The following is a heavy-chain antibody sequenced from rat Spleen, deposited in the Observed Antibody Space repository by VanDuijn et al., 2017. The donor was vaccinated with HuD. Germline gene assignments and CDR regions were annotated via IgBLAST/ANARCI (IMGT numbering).Heavy chain of an antibody. CDR2: INTGSGGT. CDR3: ARHSQFLYYSGYYFDY. Sequence: QVQLQQSGAELAKPGSSVKISCKASGYTFTSYYISWIKQTTGQGLEYIGYINTGSGGTNYSEKFKGKATLTVDKSSSTAFMQLSSLTPDDSAVYYCARHSQFLYYSGYYFDYWGQGVMVTVSS. CDR1: GYTFTSYY. D-gene: IGHD1-1*01. V-gene: IGHV1-43*01. J-gene: IGHJ2*01.